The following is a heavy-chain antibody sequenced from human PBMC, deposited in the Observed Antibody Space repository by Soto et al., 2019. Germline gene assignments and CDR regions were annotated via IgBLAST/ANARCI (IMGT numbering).Heavy chain of an antibody. CDR2: IIPIFGTA. Sequence: QVQLVQSGAEVKNTGSSVKVSCKASGCTFSSYAISWVRQAPGQGLEWMGGIIPIFGTANYAQKFQGRVTITADESTSTAYVELSSLRSEDTAVYYCAMGSPSGYWFDPWGQGPLVTVSS. V-gene: IGHV1-69*01. CDR1: GCTFSSYA. D-gene: IGHD1-26*01. J-gene: IGHJ5*02. CDR3: AMGSPSGYWFDP.